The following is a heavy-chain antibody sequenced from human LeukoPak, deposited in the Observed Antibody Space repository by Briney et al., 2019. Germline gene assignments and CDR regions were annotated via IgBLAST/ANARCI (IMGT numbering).Heavy chain of an antibody. V-gene: IGHV4-59*05. CDR2: IYYSGRT. Sequence: SETLSLTCTVSGGSISTNYWSWIRQPAGKGLEWIGSIYYSGRTYYNPSLKSRLTISVDTSKNQFSLKLNSVTAADTAVYYCARHPGITAAGTGFDIWGQGTMVTVSS. CDR3: ARHPGITAAGTGFDI. D-gene: IGHD6-13*01. J-gene: IGHJ3*02. CDR1: GGSISTNY.